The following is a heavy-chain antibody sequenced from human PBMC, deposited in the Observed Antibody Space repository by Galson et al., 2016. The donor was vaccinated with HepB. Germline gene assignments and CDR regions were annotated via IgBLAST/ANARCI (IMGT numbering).Heavy chain of an antibody. Sequence: SLRLSCAASGFNFYDYAMHWVRQVPGQGLEWVSGINWNSGRIDYADSVKGRFTITRDNSRNSLHLQMNSVRAEDTALYYCAKDISSVLYYPVMVVWGQGTTVTVSS. CDR1: GFNFYDYA. CDR3: AKDISSVLYYPVMVV. V-gene: IGHV3-9*01. CDR2: INWNSGRI. D-gene: IGHD3-10*01. J-gene: IGHJ6*02.